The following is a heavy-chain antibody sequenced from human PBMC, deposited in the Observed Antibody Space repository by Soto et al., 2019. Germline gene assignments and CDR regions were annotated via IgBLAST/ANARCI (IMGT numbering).Heavy chain of an antibody. CDR2: ISTDGTNQ. CDR3: AVGGGDLSLTPCDY. CDR1: GFNFKAYG. D-gene: IGHD3-16*02. V-gene: IGHV3-30-3*01. J-gene: IGHJ4*02. Sequence: QVHLVESGGGVVQPGRSLRLSCVASGFNFKAYGMHWVRQAPGKGLEWVAVISTDGTNQHHADSVKGRFTISRDNFKNRLFLQRNSLRPGETAVYFCAVGGGDLSLTPCDYWGQGTLVTVSS.